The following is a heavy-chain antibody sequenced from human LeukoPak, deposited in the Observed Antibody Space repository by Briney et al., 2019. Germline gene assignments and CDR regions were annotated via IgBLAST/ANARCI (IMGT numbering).Heavy chain of an antibody. CDR2: ICGSVSGSGDCT. D-gene: IGHD2-21*01. J-gene: IGHJ3*01. V-gene: IGHV3-23*01. CDR3: AKGKVNHDGALDA. CDR1: GFTVSSNY. Sequence: PGGSLRLSCAASGFTVSSNYMSCVRQAPGKGLEWVSEICGSVSGSGDCTHYADSVKGRFTISRDNSKKTLYLQMNSLRAEDTAVYYWAKGKVNHDGALDAWGQGHWSPSL.